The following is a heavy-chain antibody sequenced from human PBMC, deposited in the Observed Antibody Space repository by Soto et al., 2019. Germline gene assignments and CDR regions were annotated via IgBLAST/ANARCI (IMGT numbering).Heavy chain of an antibody. J-gene: IGHJ6*02. V-gene: IGHV4-31*02. D-gene: IGHD3-3*01. CDR3: ARDRLRFLEWLSPYGMDV. CDR1: GGSIGSGGYY. CDR2: IYYSGST. Sequence: PSETLSLTWTVSGGSIGSGGYYWSWIRQHPGKGLEWIGYIYYSGSTYYNPYLKSRVTISVDTSKNQFSLKLSSVTAADTAVYYCARDRLRFLEWLSPYGMDVWGQGTTVTVSS.